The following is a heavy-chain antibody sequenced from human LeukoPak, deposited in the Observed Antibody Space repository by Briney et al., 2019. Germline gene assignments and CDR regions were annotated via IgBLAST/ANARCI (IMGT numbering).Heavy chain of an antibody. CDR3: ARHRAYSSSSPFDY. CDR1: GGSISSLY. J-gene: IGHJ4*02. V-gene: IGHV4-59*08. Sequence: SETLSLTCSVSGGSISSLYWSWIRQPPGKGLEWIGYIYYTGSTNYNPSLKSRVTMFVDMSKNQFSLRLSSVTAADTAVYYCARHRAYSSSSPFDYWSQGTLVTVSS. CDR2: IYYTGST. D-gene: IGHD6-6*01.